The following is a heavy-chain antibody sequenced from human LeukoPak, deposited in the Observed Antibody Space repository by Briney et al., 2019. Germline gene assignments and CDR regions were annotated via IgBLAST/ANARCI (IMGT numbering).Heavy chain of an antibody. CDR3: ARDLEYSSGCVDY. CDR2: ISSSSSYI. CDR1: GFTFSSYS. J-gene: IGHJ4*02. D-gene: IGHD6-19*01. Sequence: PGGSLRLSCAASGFTFSSYSMNWVRQAPGKGLEWVSSISSSSSYIYYADSVKGRFTISRDNAKNSLYLQRNSLRAEDTAVYYCARDLEYSSGCVDYWGQGTLVTVSS. V-gene: IGHV3-21*01.